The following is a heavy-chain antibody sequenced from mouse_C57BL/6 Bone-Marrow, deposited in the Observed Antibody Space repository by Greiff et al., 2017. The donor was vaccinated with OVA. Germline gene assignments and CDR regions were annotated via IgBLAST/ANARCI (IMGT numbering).Heavy chain of an antibody. D-gene: IGHD2-1*01. Sequence: QVQLQQSGAELVRPGTSVKVSCKASGYAFTNYLIEWVKQRPGQGLEWIGVINPGSGGTNYNEKFKGKATLTADKSSSTAYMQRSSLTSEDSAVYFCARGLLWSYWYFDVGGTGTTVTVSS. CDR2: INPGSGGT. J-gene: IGHJ1*03. V-gene: IGHV1-54*01. CDR3: ARGLLWSYWYFDV. CDR1: GYAFTNYL.